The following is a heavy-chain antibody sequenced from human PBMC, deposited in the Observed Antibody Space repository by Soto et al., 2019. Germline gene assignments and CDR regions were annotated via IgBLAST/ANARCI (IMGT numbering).Heavy chain of an antibody. CDR2: ISAYNGNT. V-gene: IGHV1-18*01. D-gene: IGHD2-15*01. J-gene: IGHJ4*02. CDR1: GYTFTSYG. Sequence: QVQLVQSGAEVKKPGASVKVSCKASGYTFTSYGISWVRQAPGQGPEWMGWISAYNGNTNYAQKLQGRVTMTTDTSTSTAYMELRSLRSDDTAVYYCARERGRYCSGGSCYPPYYFDYWGQGTLVTVSS. CDR3: ARERGRYCSGGSCYPPYYFDY.